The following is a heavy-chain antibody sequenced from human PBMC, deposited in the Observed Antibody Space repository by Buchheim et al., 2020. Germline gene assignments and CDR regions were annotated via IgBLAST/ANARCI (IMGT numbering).Heavy chain of an antibody. CDR3: ASLSNAYSNYPHDY. V-gene: IGHV4-39*01. CDR2: IYYSGST. CDR1: GGSISSSSYY. D-gene: IGHD4-11*01. Sequence: QLQLQESGPGLVKPSETLSLTCTVSGGSISSSSYYWGWIRQPPGKGLEWMGSIYYSGSTYYNPSLKSRVTISVDTSKNQFSMTLGSVTAADTAVYYCASLSNAYSNYPHDYWGQGTL. J-gene: IGHJ4*02.